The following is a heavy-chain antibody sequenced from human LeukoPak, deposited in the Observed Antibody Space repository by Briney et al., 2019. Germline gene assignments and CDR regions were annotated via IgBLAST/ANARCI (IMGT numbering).Heavy chain of an antibody. Sequence: PSETLSLTCTVSGGSISSSSYYWGWIRQPPGKGLEWIGSIYHSGSTYYNPSLKSRVTISVDTSKNQFSLKLSSVTAADTAVYYCARRSSGWYGESVGYFQQWGQGTLVTVSS. CDR1: GGSISSSSYY. CDR3: ARRSSGWYGESVGYFQQ. D-gene: IGHD6-19*01. J-gene: IGHJ1*01. V-gene: IGHV4-39*07. CDR2: IYHSGST.